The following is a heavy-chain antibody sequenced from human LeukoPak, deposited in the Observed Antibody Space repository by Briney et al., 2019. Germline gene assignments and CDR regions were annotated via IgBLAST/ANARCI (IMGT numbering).Heavy chain of an antibody. CDR1: GYTFTSYA. J-gene: IGHJ6*03. V-gene: IGHV7-4-1*02. CDR3: ARGGYYDILTGYGLYYYYYYMDV. Sequence: ASVKVSCKASGYTFTSYAMNWVRQAPGQGLEWMGWINTNTGNPTYAQGFTGRFVFSLDTSVSTAYLQISSLKAEDTAVYYCARGGYYDILTGYGLYYYYYYMDVWGKGTTVTVSS. CDR2: INTNTGNP. D-gene: IGHD3-9*01.